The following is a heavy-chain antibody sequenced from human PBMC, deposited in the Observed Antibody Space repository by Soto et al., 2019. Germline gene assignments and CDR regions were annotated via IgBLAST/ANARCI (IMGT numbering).Heavy chain of an antibody. Sequence: GQGLEWMGWINPNSGGTNYAQKFQGWVTMTRDTSITTAYMELSRLRSDDTAVYYCESDGWELTYGFDPWGQGNLVSVSS. CDR2: INPNSGGT. D-gene: IGHD1-26*01. V-gene: IGHV1-2*04. CDR3: ESDGWELTYGFDP. J-gene: IGHJ5*02.